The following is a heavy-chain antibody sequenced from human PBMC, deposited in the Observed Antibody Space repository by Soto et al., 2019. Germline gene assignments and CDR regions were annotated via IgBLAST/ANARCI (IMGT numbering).Heavy chain of an antibody. J-gene: IGHJ6*02. D-gene: IGHD2-2*01. V-gene: IGHV1-69*12. Sequence: QVQLVQSGAEVKKPGSSVKVSCKASGGTFSSYAISWVRQAPGQGLEWMGGIIPIFGTANYAQKFQGRVTITADASTSTAYMELSSLRSEDTAVYYCASSRYCSSTSCHPSSLGFYYYGMDVWGQGTTVTVSS. CDR2: IIPIFGTA. CDR3: ASSRYCSSTSCHPSSLGFYYYGMDV. CDR1: GGTFSSYA.